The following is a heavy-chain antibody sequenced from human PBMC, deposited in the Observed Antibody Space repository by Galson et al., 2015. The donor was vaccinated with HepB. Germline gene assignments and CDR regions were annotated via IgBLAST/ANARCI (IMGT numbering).Heavy chain of an antibody. CDR2: ISATSSTI. D-gene: IGHD5-12*01. Sequence: SLRLSCAASGFTFGSYNMNWVRQAPGKGLECISYISATSSTIFYADSVKGRFTTSRDSSKNTLYLQMNSLRVDDTAVYYCARDRHPWHIDYWGQGTLVTVSS. CDR3: ARDRHPWHIDY. V-gene: IGHV3-48*01. CDR1: GFTFGSYN. J-gene: IGHJ4*02.